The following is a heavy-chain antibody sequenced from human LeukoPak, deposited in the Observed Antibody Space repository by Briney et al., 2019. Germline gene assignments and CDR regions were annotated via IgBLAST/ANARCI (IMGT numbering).Heavy chain of an antibody. J-gene: IGHJ3*02. Sequence: PGGSLRLSCAASGFTFSSYAMSWVRQAQGKGLEWVSFTDTSGRYVYYGDSVKGRFTISRDNAKNLLFLQMNGLRAEDTALYYCARGRSITLLRGVAMSDGFDIWGQGAMVAVSS. D-gene: IGHD3-10*01. CDR3: ARGRSITLLRGVAMSDGFDI. V-gene: IGHV3-21*06. CDR2: TDTSGRYV. CDR1: GFTFSSYA.